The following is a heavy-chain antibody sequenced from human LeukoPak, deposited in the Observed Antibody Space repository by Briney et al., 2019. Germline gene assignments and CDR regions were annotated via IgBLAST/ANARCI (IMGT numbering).Heavy chain of an antibody. CDR1: GFTFSSYW. CDR3: ARNNYYARLY. V-gene: IGHV3-7*01. J-gene: IGHJ4*02. D-gene: IGHD1-26*01. Sequence: PGGSLRLSCAASGFTFSSYWMSWVRQAPGKGLEWVANVVQDGSDKYYVDSVKGRFTISRDNAKNSLYLQMNSLRAEDTAVYYCARNNYYARLYWGQGTLVTVSS. CDR2: VVQDGSDK.